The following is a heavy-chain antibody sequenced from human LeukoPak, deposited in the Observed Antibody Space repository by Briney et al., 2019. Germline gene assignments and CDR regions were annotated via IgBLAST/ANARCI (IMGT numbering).Heavy chain of an antibody. J-gene: IGHJ4*02. CDR1: GFTFSSYA. CDR3: AKDRGLGSTSTGGY. D-gene: IGHD2-2*01. CDR2: ISGSGGST. Sequence: GGSLRLSCAASGFTFSSYAMSWVRQAPGKGLEWVSAISGSGGSTYYADSVKGRFTISRDNSKNTLYLQMNGLRAEDTAVYYCAKDRGLGSTSTGGYRGQGTLVTVSS. V-gene: IGHV3-23*01.